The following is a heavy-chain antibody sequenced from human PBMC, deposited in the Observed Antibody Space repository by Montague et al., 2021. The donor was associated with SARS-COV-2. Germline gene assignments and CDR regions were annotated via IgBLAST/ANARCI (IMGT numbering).Heavy chain of an antibody. V-gene: IGHV3-33*01. J-gene: IGHJ4*02. D-gene: IGHD4-17*01. CDR3: SRGSYGESSRFDY. CDR1: GFNFKNYA. CDR2: IWADAYDQ. Sequence: YLRLSCAAFGFNFKNYAMHWVRQAPNKGLEWVAVIWADAYDQYYADSVKGRFTISRDDSKNTLYLQMNSLRGDDTAVYYCSRGSYGESSRFDYWGQGTLVSVSS.